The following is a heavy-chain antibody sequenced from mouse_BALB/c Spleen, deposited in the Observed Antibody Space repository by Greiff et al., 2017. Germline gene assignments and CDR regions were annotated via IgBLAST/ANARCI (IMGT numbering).Heavy chain of an antibody. Sequence: EVNVVESGGGLVKPGGSLKLSCAASGFTFSDYYMYWVRQTPEKRLEWVATISDGGSYTYYPDSVKGRFTISRDNAKNNLYLQMSSLKSEDTAMYYCARDYDDAMDYWGQGTSVTVSS. J-gene: IGHJ4*01. CDR2: ISDGGSYT. D-gene: IGHD2-12*01. V-gene: IGHV5-4*02. CDR3: ARDYDDAMDY. CDR1: GFTFSDYY.